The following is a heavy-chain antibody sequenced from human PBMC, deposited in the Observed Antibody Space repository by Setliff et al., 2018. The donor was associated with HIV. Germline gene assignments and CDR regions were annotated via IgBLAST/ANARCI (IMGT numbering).Heavy chain of an antibody. CDR3: ARHGLLWFGAGYNWFDP. Sequence: SETLSLTCTVSGGSISSGSYYWSWIRQPAGKGLEWIGEINHGGDTNYNPSLKSRVTISVDTSKNQFSLKLSSVTAADTAVYYCARHGLLWFGAGYNWFDPWGQGTLVTVSS. V-gene: IGHV4-39*01. CDR1: GGSISSGSYY. J-gene: IGHJ5*02. D-gene: IGHD3-10*01. CDR2: INHGGDT.